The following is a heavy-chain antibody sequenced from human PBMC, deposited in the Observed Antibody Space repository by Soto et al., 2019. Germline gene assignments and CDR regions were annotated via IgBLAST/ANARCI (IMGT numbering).Heavy chain of an antibody. CDR1: GFTFDDYA. Sequence: GGSLRLSCAASGFTFDDYAMHWVRQAPGKGLEWVSGISWNSGSIGYADSVKGRFTISRDNAKNSLYLQMNSLRAEDTALYYCAKDIQRFGEFVIRYYYYGMDVWGQGTTVTVS. V-gene: IGHV3-9*01. J-gene: IGHJ6*02. D-gene: IGHD3-10*01. CDR2: ISWNSGSI. CDR3: AKDIQRFGEFVIRYYYYGMDV.